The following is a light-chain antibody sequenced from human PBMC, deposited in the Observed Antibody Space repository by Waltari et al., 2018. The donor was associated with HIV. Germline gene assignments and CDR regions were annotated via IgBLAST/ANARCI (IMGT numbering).Light chain of an antibody. CDR3: CAYAGSYSVV. J-gene: IGLJ2*01. Sequence: QSALTQPASVSGSPGQSITISCTGTSSNVGSDDLVSWYQQHPGEAPKLIIYEVTKRPSGVSNRFSGSKSDNTASLTISGLQPEDEAHYYCCAYAGSYSVVFGGGTKLTVL. V-gene: IGLV2-23*02. CDR1: SSNVGSDDL. CDR2: EVT.